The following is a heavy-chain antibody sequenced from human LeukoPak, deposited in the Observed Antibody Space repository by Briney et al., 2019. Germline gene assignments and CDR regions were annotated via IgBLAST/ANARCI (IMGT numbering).Heavy chain of an antibody. CDR1: GGSISGYS. J-gene: IGHJ5*02. Sequence: SETLSLTCTVSGGSISGYSWSWIRQPLGKGLEWIGYIYHTGSTYYNPSLKSRVTISVDTSKNQFSLRLSSVTAADTAVYYCARLQYCSGTSCYWFDPWGQGTLVTVSS. V-gene: IGHV4-30-2*01. D-gene: IGHD2-2*01. CDR2: IYHTGST. CDR3: ARLQYCSGTSCYWFDP.